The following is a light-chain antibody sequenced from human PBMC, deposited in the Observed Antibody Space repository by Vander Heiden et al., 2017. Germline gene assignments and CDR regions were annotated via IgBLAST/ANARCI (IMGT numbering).Light chain of an antibody. CDR1: SANIGSNS. V-gene: IGLV1-44*01. CDR2: SNN. J-gene: IGLJ3*02. CDR3: ATWDDSLNDWV. Sequence: QSVLTQPASASGTPAQRVTISCSGASANIGSNSGSWYQQFPGTAPRLLMYSNNQRPSGVPDRFSGSRSGTSASLAISGLLSEDEADYYCATWDDSLNDWVFGGGTKLTVL.